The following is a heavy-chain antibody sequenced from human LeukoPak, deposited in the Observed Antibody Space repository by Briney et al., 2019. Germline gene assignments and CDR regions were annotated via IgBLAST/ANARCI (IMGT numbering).Heavy chain of an antibody. D-gene: IGHD2-15*01. J-gene: IGHJ4*02. Sequence: PSETLSLTCTVSGGSISSSSYYWGWIRQPPGKGLEWIGSIYYSGSTYYNPSLKSRVTISVDTSKNQFSLKLSSVTAADTAVYYCARCYRNGGSYLFDYWGQGTLVTVSS. CDR2: IYYSGST. CDR3: ARCYRNGGSYLFDY. CDR1: GGSISSSSYY. V-gene: IGHV4-39*01.